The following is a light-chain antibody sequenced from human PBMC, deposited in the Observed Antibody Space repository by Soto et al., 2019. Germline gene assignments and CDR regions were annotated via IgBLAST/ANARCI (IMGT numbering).Light chain of an antibody. CDR2: KAS. J-gene: IGKJ1*01. CDR3: QQYNSYPWT. Sequence: DTQMTQSPSTLSASIGDRVSITCRASQSIDTWLAWYQQKPGKAPSLLIYKASTLQTGVPSRFSGSGSGTEFSLTISSLQPDDSATYYCQQYNSYPWTFGQGTKVEMK. V-gene: IGKV1-5*03. CDR1: QSIDTW.